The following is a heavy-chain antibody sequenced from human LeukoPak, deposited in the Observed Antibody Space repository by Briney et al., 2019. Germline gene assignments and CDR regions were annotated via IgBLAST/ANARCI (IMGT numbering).Heavy chain of an antibody. CDR3: ARRHSSSWATLEY. CDR1: GGSISSYY. CDR2: IHQSGNA. J-gene: IGHJ4*02. V-gene: IGHV4-59*08. D-gene: IGHD6-13*01. Sequence: SETLSLTCTVSGGSISSYYWSWIRQPPGKGLEWVGFIHQSGNANFNSSLKSRVIMSVDTSKNQFSLKLSSVTAADTAVYYCARRHSSSWATLEYWGQGTLVTVSS.